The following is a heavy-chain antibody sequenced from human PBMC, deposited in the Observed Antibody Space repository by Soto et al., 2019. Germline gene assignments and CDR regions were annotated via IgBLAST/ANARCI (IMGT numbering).Heavy chain of an antibody. V-gene: IGHV3-53*01. Sequence: PGGSLRLSGAASDFTLSNNYMSRFRQAPGKGLEWVSIIYSGGPTYYTESVKGRFTISRDDSRNTLYLQMNGLRAEVTAVYYCAGTRPGLILDSTFRDYYFEYWGQGT. D-gene: IGHD3-22*01. CDR3: AGTRPGLILDSTFRDYYFEY. CDR2: IYSGGPT. CDR1: DFTLSNNY. J-gene: IGHJ4*02.